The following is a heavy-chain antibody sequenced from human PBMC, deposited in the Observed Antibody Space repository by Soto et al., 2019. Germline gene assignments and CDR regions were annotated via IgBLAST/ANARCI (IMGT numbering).Heavy chain of an antibody. CDR2: IKRATDGGTT. CDR1: GITFRNAW. Sequence: EELLVESGGGLVKPGGSLTLSCAASGITFRNAWMIWVRQAPGKGLEWVGRIKRATDGGTTDYAAPAKGRFTISRDDSKSTLYLQITCLKSDDTAVYYCTTVRNSITLTPVDVWGKGTRVTVSS. J-gene: IGHJ6*04. D-gene: IGHD1-7*01. CDR3: TTVRNSITLTPVDV. V-gene: IGHV3-15*05.